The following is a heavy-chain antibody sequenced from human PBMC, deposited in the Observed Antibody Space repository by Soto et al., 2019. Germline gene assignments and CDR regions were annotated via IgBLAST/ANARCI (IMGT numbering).Heavy chain of an antibody. CDR3: ATPYYFNH. CDR1: GFMFSAYT. V-gene: IGHV3-21*06. CDR2: ISDDSSYI. Sequence: GSLRLSCAASGFMFSAYTMNWVRQAPGKGLEWLSSISDDSSYIDYADSLRGRFTVSRDNARNSLYLQIDSLRVEDTAVYYCATPYYFNHWGPGTLVTV. D-gene: IGHD3-16*01. J-gene: IGHJ1*01.